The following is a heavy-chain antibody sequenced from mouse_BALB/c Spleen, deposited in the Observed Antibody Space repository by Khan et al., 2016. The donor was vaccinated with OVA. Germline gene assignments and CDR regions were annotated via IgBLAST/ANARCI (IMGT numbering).Heavy chain of an antibody. CDR3: ASSPDGNFAY. J-gene: IGHJ3*01. D-gene: IGHD2-1*01. CDR2: ISSDGDYT. CDR1: GFTFSTYA. Sequence: EVELVESGGGLVKPGGSLKLSCAASGFTFSTYAMSWVRQTPEKRLEWVATISSDGDYTYYPDNVTGRFTISRDNAKNTLYLQMSSLRSEATAMYYCASSPDGNFAYWGQGTLVTVSA. V-gene: IGHV5-9-3*01.